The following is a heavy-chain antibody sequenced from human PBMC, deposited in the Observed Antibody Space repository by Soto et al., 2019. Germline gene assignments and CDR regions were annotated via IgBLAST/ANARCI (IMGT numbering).Heavy chain of an antibody. CDR1: GFTFSSYA. J-gene: IGHJ6*02. CDR2: IRSKANSYAT. CDR3: TRPISNWAPGMDV. D-gene: IGHD7-27*01. V-gene: IGHV3-73*01. Sequence: GGSLRLSCAASGFTFSSYAMTWVRQASGKGLEWVGRIRSKANSYATAYAASVKGRFTISRDDSKNTAYLQMNSLKTEDTAVYYCTRPISNWAPGMDVWGQGTTVTVSS.